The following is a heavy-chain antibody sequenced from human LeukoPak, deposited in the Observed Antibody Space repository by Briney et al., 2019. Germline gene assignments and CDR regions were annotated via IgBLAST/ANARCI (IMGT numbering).Heavy chain of an antibody. V-gene: IGHV3-23*01. J-gene: IGHJ4*02. D-gene: IGHD3-22*01. CDR1: GFTFSSYA. CDR3: AKERSASYYYDSSGYSNYNFDY. CDR2: ISGSGGNT. Sequence: GGSLRLSCAASGFTFSSYAMSWVRQAPGKGLEWISVISGSGGNTNYADSVKGRFTISRDNSKNTLYLQMNSLRAEGTAVYYCAKERSASYYYDSSGYSNYNFDYWGQGTLVTISS.